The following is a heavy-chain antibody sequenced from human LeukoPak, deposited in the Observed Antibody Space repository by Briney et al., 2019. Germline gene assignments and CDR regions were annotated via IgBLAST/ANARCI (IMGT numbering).Heavy chain of an antibody. D-gene: IGHD4-17*01. V-gene: IGHV3-9*01. CDR3: AKSGDYERPVFDY. Sequence: PGRSLRLSCAASGFTFDGYAMHWVRQAPGKGLEWVSGISWNSGSIGYADSVKGRFTISRDNAKNSLYLQMNSLRAEDAALYYCAKSGDYERPVFDYWGQGTLVTVSS. J-gene: IGHJ4*02. CDR2: ISWNSGSI. CDR1: GFTFDGYA.